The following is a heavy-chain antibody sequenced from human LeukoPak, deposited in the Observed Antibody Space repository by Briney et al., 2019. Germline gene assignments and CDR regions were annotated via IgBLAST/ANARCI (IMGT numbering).Heavy chain of an antibody. CDR3: AKDVGYYYYYGMDV. Sequence: PGRSLRLSCVASGFPFSSYGMHWVRQAPGKGLEWVAVIWSVGGAEYYADSVKGRFTISRDNSKNTLYLQMNSLRAEDTAVYYCAKDVGYYYYYGMDVWGQGTTVTVSS. CDR1: GFPFSSYG. CDR2: IWSVGGAE. J-gene: IGHJ6*02. V-gene: IGHV3-33*06. D-gene: IGHD1-26*01.